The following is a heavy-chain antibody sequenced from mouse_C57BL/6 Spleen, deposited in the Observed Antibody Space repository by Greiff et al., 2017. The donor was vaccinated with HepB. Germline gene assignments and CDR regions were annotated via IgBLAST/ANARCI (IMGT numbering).Heavy chain of an antibody. CDR2: IYPRSGNT. Sequence: VQLQESGAELARPGASVKLSCKASGYTFTSYGISWVKQRTGQGLEWIGEIYPRSGNTYYNEKFKGKATLTADKSSSTAYMELRSLTSEDSAVYFCAKEGGYYPTTGWGQGTTLTVSS. V-gene: IGHV1-81*01. CDR1: GYTFTSYG. CDR3: AKEGGYYPTTG. D-gene: IGHD1-1*01. J-gene: IGHJ2*01.